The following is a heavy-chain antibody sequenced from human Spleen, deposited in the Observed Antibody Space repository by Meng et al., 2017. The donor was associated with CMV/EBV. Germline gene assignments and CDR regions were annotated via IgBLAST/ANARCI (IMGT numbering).Heavy chain of an antibody. CDR2: INSDGSST. CDR3: AREKLLGNYYYGMDV. V-gene: IGHV3-74*01. Sequence: GSLRLSCAASGFTFSSYWMHWVRQAPGKGLVWVSRINSDGSSTSYADSVKGRFTISRDNAKNTLYLQMNSLRAEDTAVYYCAREKLLGNYYYGMDVWGQGTTVTVSS. CDR1: GFTFSSYW. J-gene: IGHJ6*02. D-gene: IGHD2-15*01.